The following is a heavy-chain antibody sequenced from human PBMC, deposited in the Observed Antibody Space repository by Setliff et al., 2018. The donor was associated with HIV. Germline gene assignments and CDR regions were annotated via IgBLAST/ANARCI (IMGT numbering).Heavy chain of an antibody. CDR2: IYYNGST. CDR3: ARTYYNAWSGYYGAPGWFDP. Sequence: SETLSLTCTVSGESISGSSYSWGWIRQPPGKGLEWIGYIYYNGSTNYNPSLKSRVTTSVDTSKNQFSLKLSSVTAADTAVYYCARTYYNAWSGYYGAPGWFDPWGQGTLVTVSS. CDR1: GESISGSSYS. D-gene: IGHD3-3*01. J-gene: IGHJ5*02. V-gene: IGHV4-61*05.